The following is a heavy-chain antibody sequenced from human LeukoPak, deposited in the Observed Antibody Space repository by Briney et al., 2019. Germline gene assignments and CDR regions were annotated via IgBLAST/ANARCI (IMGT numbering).Heavy chain of an antibody. CDR3: ATGSGSYLYYFDY. CDR1: GGSFSGYY. CDR2: INHSGST. Sequence: SETLSLTCAVYGGSFSGYYWSWIRQPPGKGLEWIGEINHSGSTNYNPSLKSRVTISVDTSKNQFSLKPSSVTAADTAVYYCATGSGSYLYYFDYWGQGTLVTVSS. D-gene: IGHD3-10*01. J-gene: IGHJ4*02. V-gene: IGHV4-34*01.